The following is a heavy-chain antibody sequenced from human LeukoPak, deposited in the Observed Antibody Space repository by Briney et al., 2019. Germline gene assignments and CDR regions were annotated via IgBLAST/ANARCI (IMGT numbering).Heavy chain of an antibody. CDR3: ARAGYCSSTNCYIAFDY. J-gene: IGHJ4*02. V-gene: IGHV4-4*09. CDR2: IYTSGST. D-gene: IGHD2-2*02. Sequence: SETLSLTCTVSGGSISSYYWSWIRQPPGKGLEWIGYIYTSGSTNYNPSLKSRVTISVDTSKNQFSLKLSSVTAADTAVYYCARAGYCSSTNCYIAFDYWGQGTLVTVSS. CDR1: GGSISSYY.